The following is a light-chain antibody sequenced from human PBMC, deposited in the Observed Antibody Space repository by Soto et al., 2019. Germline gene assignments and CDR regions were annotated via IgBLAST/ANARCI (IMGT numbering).Light chain of an antibody. CDR2: DAS. CDR3: QQYNNWPYT. J-gene: IGKJ2*01. CDR1: QSVSGR. V-gene: IGKV3-15*01. Sequence: EIVMTQSPATLSVSPGERATLSCRASQSVSGRLAWYQHKPGQALRLVMYDASTRATGFPARFTGSGSGTEFTLTISDLQPEDFAVYVCQQYNNWPYTFGQGTNLDIK.